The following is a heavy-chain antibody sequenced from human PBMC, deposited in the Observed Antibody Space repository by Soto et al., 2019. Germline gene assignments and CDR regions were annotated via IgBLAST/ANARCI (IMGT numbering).Heavy chain of an antibody. CDR3: ARTRDFWSGNDAFDI. Sequence: QVQLQESGPGLVKPSETLSLTCTVSGGSVSSGSYYWSWIRQPPGKGLEWIGYMYYSGSTNYNPSLRSRVTISLDTSTNQFSLKLSSVTAADTAVYFCARTRDFWSGNDAFDIWGQGTMVTVSS. D-gene: IGHD3-3*01. J-gene: IGHJ3*02. V-gene: IGHV4-61*01. CDR1: GGSVSSGSYY. CDR2: MYYSGST.